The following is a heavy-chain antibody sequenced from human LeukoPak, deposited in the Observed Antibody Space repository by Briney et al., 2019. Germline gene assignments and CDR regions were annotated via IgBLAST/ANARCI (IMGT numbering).Heavy chain of an antibody. V-gene: IGHV1-2*04. CDR1: GYTFTGYY. CDR2: INPNSGGT. Sequence: ASVKVSCKASGYTFTGYYMHWVRQAPGQGLEWMGWINPNSGGTNYAQKFQGWVTMTRDTSISTAYMELSRLRSDDTAVYYCARGLRYSDLYSYGAKYYFDYWGQGTLVTVSS. D-gene: IGHD5-18*01. CDR3: ARGLRYSDLYSYGAKYYFDY. J-gene: IGHJ4*02.